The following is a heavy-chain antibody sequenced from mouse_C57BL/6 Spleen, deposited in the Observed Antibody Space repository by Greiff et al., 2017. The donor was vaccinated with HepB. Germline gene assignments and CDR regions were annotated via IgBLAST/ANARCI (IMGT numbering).Heavy chain of an antibody. V-gene: IGHV5-4*01. CDR2: ISDGGSYT. CDR3: ARDIYYGSSPEY. D-gene: IGHD1-1*01. CDR1: GFTFSSYA. J-gene: IGHJ2*01. Sequence: EVKVVESGGGLVKPGGSLKLSCAASGFTFSSYAMSWVRQTPEKRLEWVATISDGGSYTYYPDNVKGRFTISRDNAKNNLYLQMSHLKSEDTAMYYCARDIYYGSSPEYWGQGTTLTVSS.